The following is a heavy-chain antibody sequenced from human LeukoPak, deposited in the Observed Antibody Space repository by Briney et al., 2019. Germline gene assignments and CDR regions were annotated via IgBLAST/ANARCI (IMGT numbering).Heavy chain of an antibody. V-gene: IGHV4-30-2*01. CDR3: ARGGTFGGVIVPDY. D-gene: IGHD3-16*02. CDR1: GGSISSGGYY. J-gene: IGHJ4*02. CDR2: IYHSGST. Sequence: PSETLSLTCTVSGGSISSGGYYWSWIRQPPGKGLEWIGYIYHSGSTYYNPSLKSRVTISVDTSKNQFSLKLSSVTAADTAVYYCARGGTFGGVIVPDYWGQGTLVTVSS.